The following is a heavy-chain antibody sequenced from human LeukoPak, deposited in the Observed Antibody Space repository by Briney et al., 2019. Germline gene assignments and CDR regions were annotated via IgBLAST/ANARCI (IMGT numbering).Heavy chain of an antibody. CDR2: IFSGGGT. D-gene: IGHD6-13*01. V-gene: IGHV3-53*01. CDR3: ARSAVASGINYFDP. CDR1: GFTVSDNY. Sequence: PGGSLRLSCEASGFTVSDNYINWIRQAPGKGLEWVAAIFSGGGTYYIDSVKGRFTISRDNAKNTLYLQMNSLRAEDTAMYYCARSAVASGINYFDPWGRGTLVTVSS. J-gene: IGHJ5*02.